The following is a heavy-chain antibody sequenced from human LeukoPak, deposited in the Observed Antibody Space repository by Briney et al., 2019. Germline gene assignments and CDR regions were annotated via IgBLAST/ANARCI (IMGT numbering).Heavy chain of an antibody. D-gene: IGHD3-22*01. J-gene: IGHJ4*02. V-gene: IGHV3-74*01. CDR3: AKDPYDSSGYHLFDY. CDR2: INTDGSST. CDR1: GFTFSSYW. Sequence: GGSLRLSCAAFGFTFSSYWMHWVRQAPGKGLVWVSRINTDGSSTSYADSVKGRFTISRDNAKNTLYLQMNSLRAEDTAVYYCAKDPYDSSGYHLFDYWGQGTLVTVSS.